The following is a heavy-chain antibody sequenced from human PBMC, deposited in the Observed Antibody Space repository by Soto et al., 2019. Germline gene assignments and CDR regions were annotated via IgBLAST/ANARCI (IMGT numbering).Heavy chain of an antibody. Sequence: PSETLSLTCGVSGGSISSGGYSWNWIRQPPGKGLEWIGYIYNGGSTYYRPSLESRMHMSLDATRNHYSLRLTSVTAADTAVYFCARAPVGLNTISYFDYWGQGKLVTVSS. CDR3: ARAPVGLNTISYFDY. J-gene: IGHJ4*02. V-gene: IGHV4-30-2*05. CDR1: GGSISSGGYS. CDR2: IYNGGST. D-gene: IGHD6-25*01.